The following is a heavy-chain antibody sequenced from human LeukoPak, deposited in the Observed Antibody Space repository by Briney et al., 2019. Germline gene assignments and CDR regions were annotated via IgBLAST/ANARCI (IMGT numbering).Heavy chain of an antibody. CDR2: INPNSGGT. J-gene: IGHJ6*03. CDR1: GYTFTSYG. D-gene: IGHD5-12*01. Sequence: ASVKVSCKASGYTFTSYGISWVRQAPGQGLEWMGWINPNSGGTNYAQKFQGRVTMTRDTSISTAYMELSRLRSDDTAVYYCARNIVATIAPLYSGHYYYMDVWGKGTTVTVSS. V-gene: IGHV1-2*02. CDR3: ARNIVATIAPLYSGHYYYMDV.